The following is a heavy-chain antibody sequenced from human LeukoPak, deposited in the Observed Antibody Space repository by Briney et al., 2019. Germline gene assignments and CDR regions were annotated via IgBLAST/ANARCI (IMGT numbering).Heavy chain of an antibody. D-gene: IGHD1-26*01. CDR2: INTGNGNT. CDR3: ARVPLHDASGRYYPH. Sequence: ASVKVSCKTSGYTFTNYGTHWVRQAPRQSLEWMGWINTGNGNTKSSQKFQDRVTLTRDTSASTAYMELNSLSSEDTAVYFCARVPLHDASGRYYPHWGQGTLVTVSS. V-gene: IGHV1-3*04. J-gene: IGHJ1*01. CDR1: GYTFTNYG.